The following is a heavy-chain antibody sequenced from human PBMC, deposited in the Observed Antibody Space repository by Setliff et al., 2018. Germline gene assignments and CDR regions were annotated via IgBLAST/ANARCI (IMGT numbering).Heavy chain of an antibody. V-gene: IGHV1-69*13. CDR1: GGTFSSDV. J-gene: IGHJ4*02. CDR2: LIPILRKT. CDR3: ARELRSPFWRIDF. D-gene: IGHD3-16*01. Sequence: GASVKVSCKASGGTFSSDVITWVRQAPGQGLEWMGRLIPILRKTNYAENFQGRVSITADGSTNTVHMEVTSLRTEDTAVYYCARELRSPFWRIDFWGQGTLVTVSS.